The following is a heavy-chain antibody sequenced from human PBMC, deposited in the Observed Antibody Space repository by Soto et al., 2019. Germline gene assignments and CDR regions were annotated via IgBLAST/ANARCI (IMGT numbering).Heavy chain of an antibody. CDR2: IYYSGST. J-gene: IGHJ5*02. D-gene: IGHD3-9*01. CDR3: ARQKYYDILTESLGTWFAP. Sequence: PSETLSLTCTVSGGSISNDNYYWSWIRQSPGKGLEWIGYIYYSGSTYYNPSLKSRVTISVDTSKNQFSLKLSSVTAADTAVYYCARQKYYDILTESLGTWFAPWGQGTLVTVSS. CDR1: GGSISNDNYY. V-gene: IGHV4-30-4*01.